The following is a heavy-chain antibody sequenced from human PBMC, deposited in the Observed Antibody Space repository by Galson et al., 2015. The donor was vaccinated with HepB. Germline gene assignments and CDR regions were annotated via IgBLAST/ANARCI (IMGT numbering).Heavy chain of an antibody. CDR2: ISGSGVHT. D-gene: IGHD2-2*01. CDR3: AARSTTRNYYFDS. V-gene: IGHV3-23*01. Sequence: SLRLSCAGSGFTFSSYALSWVRQAPGKGLEWVSAISGSGVHTNYADSVKGRFTVSRDNSKNTLYLQMNSLRADDTAVYYCAARSTTRNYYFDSWGQGALVTVSS. J-gene: IGHJ4*02. CDR1: GFTFSSYA.